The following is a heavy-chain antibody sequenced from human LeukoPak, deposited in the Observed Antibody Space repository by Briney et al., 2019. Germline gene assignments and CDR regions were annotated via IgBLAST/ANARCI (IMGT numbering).Heavy chain of an antibody. CDR3: ARVGNIVVGDYYYMDV. D-gene: IGHD2-2*01. V-gene: IGHV4-59*01. J-gene: IGHJ6*03. Sequence: SETLSLTCTVSGGSISSYYWSWIRQPPGKGLEWIGYIYYSGSTKYNPSLKSRVTISVDTSKNQFSLKLSSVTAADSAVYYCARVGNIVVGDYYYMDVWGKGTTVTVSS. CDR1: GGSISSYY. CDR2: IYYSGST.